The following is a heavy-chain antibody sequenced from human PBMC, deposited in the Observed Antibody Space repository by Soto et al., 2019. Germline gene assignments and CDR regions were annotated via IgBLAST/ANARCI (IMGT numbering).Heavy chain of an antibody. V-gene: IGHV1-46*03. CDR2: INPSGGTT. CDR3: TAYRRGWWSAFDI. Sequence: QVQLVQSGAEVKKPGASVKVSCKASAYTFTSYYMHWVRQAPGQGLEWMGIINPSGGTTSYAQKCQGRVTMTRDTSTSTVYMELSSLRSEDTAVYYCTAYRRGWWSAFDIWGQGTMVTVSS. CDR1: AYTFTSYY. D-gene: IGHD6-19*01. J-gene: IGHJ3*02.